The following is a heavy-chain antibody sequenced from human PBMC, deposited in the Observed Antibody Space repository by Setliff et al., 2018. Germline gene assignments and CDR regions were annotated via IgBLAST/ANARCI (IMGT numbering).Heavy chain of an antibody. CDR3: HSNYDK. Sequence: GESLKISCAASQFTFDDYGMAWARQAPGKGLEWVSGISWNGEHYVDSVRGRFTISRDNAKNSLFLQMTSLRAEDTAIYYCHSNYDKWGQGTLVTVSS. J-gene: IGHJ4*02. D-gene: IGHD4-4*01. CDR1: QFTFDDYG. CDR2: ISWNGEH. V-gene: IGHV3-20*04.